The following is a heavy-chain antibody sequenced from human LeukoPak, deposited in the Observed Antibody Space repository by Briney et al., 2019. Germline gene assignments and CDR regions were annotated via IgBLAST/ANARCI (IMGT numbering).Heavy chain of an antibody. Sequence: PGGSLRLSCAASGFTFNNYAMNWVRQAPGKGLEWVSRISGSGARSYYADSVKGRLTISRDNSKNTLYLQMRSLRTEDTAVYYCASGDGLRDASCFDYWGQGTLVTVSS. CDR2: ISGSGARS. V-gene: IGHV3-23*01. CDR3: ASGDGLRDASCFDY. D-gene: IGHD2-8*01. J-gene: IGHJ4*02. CDR1: GFTFNNYA.